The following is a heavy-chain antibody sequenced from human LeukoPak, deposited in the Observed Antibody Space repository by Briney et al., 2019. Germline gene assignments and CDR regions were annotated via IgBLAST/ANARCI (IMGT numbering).Heavy chain of an antibody. D-gene: IGHD3-10*01. CDR2: ISGSGGST. V-gene: IGHV3-23*01. Sequence: GGSPRLSCAASGFTFSSYAMSWVRQAPGKGLEGVSAISGSGGSTYYADSAKGRFTISRDNSKNTLYLQMNSLRAEDTAVYYCAKGGLWFGEPNFDYWGQRTLVTVSS. CDR3: AKGGLWFGEPNFDY. J-gene: IGHJ4*02. CDR1: GFTFSSYA.